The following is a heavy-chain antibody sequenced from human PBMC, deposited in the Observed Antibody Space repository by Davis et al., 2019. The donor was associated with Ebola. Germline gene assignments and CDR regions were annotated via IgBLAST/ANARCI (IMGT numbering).Heavy chain of an antibody. V-gene: IGHV3-43*02. CDR3: AKGDDSSGYYSFGS. Sequence: GGSLRLSCAASGFTFDDFAMHWVRQAPGKGLEWVSFISGDGTGTYYADSVKGRFTISRDNSKNSLYLQMNSLRTEDTALYYCAKGDDSSGYYSFGSWGQGTLVTVSS. CDR1: GFTFDDFA. CDR2: ISGDGTGT. D-gene: IGHD3-22*01. J-gene: IGHJ4*02.